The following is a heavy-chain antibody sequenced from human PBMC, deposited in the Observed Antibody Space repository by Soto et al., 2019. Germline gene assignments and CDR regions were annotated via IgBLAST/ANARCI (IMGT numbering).Heavy chain of an antibody. CDR3: AKGYQGRGAGRSGYFDY. CDR2: INPSGGST. D-gene: IGHD2-15*01. V-gene: IGHV1-46*01. Sequence: ASVKVSCKASGYTFTSYYMHWVRQAPGQGLEWKGIINPSGGSTSYAQKFQGRDTMTRDTSTSTVYMELSSLRSEDTAVFYCAKGYQGRGAGRSGYFDYWGQGTLVTVSS. CDR1: GYTFTSYY. J-gene: IGHJ4*02.